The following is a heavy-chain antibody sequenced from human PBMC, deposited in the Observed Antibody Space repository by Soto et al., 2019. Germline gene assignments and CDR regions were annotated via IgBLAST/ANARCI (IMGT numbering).Heavy chain of an antibody. J-gene: IGHJ4*02. CDR1: GFTFSSYS. Sequence: RRLSCAASGFTFSSYSMNWVRQAPGKGLEWVSYISSSSSTIYYADSVKGRFTISRDNAKNSLYLQMNSLRDEDTAVYYCARTDRLRTTGFDYWGQGTLVTVSS. CDR3: ARTDRLRTTGFDY. D-gene: IGHD1-7*01. V-gene: IGHV3-48*02. CDR2: ISSSSSTI.